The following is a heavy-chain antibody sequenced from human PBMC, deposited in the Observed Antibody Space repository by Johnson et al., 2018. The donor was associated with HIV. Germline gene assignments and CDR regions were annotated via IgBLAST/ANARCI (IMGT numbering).Heavy chain of an antibody. CDR1: GFNFDDYA. D-gene: IGHD6-19*01. V-gene: IGHV3-9*01. CDR2: ISWNSGSI. CDR3: AKTYSSGWYDGFDI. Sequence: VQVVESGGGLVQPGRSLRLSCAASGFNFDDYAMHWVRQAPGKGLEWVSGISWNSGSIDYVDSVKGRFTISRDNAKKSLYLQMNSLGAEDTALYYCAKTYSSGWYDGFDIWGQGTMVTVSS. J-gene: IGHJ3*02.